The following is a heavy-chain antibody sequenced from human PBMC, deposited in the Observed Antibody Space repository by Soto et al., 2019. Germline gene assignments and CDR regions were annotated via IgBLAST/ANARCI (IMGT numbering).Heavy chain of an antibody. J-gene: IGHJ5*02. CDR2: IYHSGST. CDR3: ARDGSVAGNWFDP. Sequence: SETLSLTCAVSGGSISSGGYSWSWIRQPPGKGLEWIGYIYHSGSTYYNPSLKSRVTISVDRSKNQSSLKLSSVTAADTAVYYCARDGSVAGNWFDPWGQGTLVTVSS. D-gene: IGHD5-12*01. CDR1: GGSISSGGYS. V-gene: IGHV4-30-2*01.